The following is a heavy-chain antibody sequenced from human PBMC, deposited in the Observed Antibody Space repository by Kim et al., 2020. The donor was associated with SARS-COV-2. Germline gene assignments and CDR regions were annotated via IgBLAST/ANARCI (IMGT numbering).Heavy chain of an antibody. CDR2: MNPNSGNT. D-gene: IGHD3-3*01. CDR3: ARGSGDYDFWSGYYTRKYNWFDP. CDR1: GYTFTSYD. Sequence: ASVKVSCKASGYTFTSYDINWVRQATGQGLEWMGWMNPNSGNTGYAQKFQGRVTMTRNTSISTAYMELSSLRSEDTAVYYCARGSGDYDFWSGYYTRKYNWFDPWGQGTLVTVSS. V-gene: IGHV1-8*01. J-gene: IGHJ5*02.